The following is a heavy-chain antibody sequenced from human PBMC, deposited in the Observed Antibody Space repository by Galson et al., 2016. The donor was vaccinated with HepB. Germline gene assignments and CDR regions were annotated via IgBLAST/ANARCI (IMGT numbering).Heavy chain of an antibody. CDR2: IKQDGSEK. CDR1: GFTFGSYA. J-gene: IGHJ6*02. V-gene: IGHV3-7*03. Sequence: SLRLSCAASGFTFGSYAMSWVRQAPGKGLEWVANIKQDGSEKYYVDSVKGRFTISRDNAKNSLYLQMNSLRAEDTAVYYCARDGPGGYRDGFYYYYGMDVWGQGTPVTVSS. CDR3: ARDGPGGYRDGFYYYYGMDV. D-gene: IGHD5-18*01.